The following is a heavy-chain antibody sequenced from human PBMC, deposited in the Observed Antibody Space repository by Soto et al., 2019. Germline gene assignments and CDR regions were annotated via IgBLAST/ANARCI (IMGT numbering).Heavy chain of an antibody. J-gene: IGHJ4*02. Sequence: GGSLRLSCAASGFTFSSYAMSWVRQAPGKGLEWVSAISGSGGSTYYADSVKGRFTISRDNSKNTLYLQMNSLRAEDTAVYYCANLVVHSGYDYGVSPTGPAAGTDYWGQGTLVTVSS. D-gene: IGHD5-12*01. CDR2: ISGSGGST. CDR3: ANLVVHSGYDYGVSPTGPAAGTDY. CDR1: GFTFSSYA. V-gene: IGHV3-23*01.